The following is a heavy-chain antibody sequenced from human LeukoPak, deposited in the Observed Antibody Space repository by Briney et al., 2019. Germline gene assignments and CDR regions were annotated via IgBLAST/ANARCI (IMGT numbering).Heavy chain of an antibody. CDR3: ARDTSGAFDI. CDR2: INAGNGNT. D-gene: IGHD3-10*01. V-gene: IGHV1-3*03. J-gene: IGHJ3*02. Sequence: GASVKVSCKASGYIFTSYAMHWVRQAPGQRLEWMGWINAGNGNTKYSQEFQGRVTITRDTSASTAYMELSSLGSEDMAVYYCARDTSGAFDIWGQGTMVTVSS. CDR1: GYIFTSYA.